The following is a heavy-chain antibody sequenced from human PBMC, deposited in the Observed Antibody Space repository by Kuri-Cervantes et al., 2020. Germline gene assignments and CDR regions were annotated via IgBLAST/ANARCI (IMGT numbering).Heavy chain of an antibody. CDR1: GGSFSGYY. CDR2: INHSGST. V-gene: IGHV4-34*01. CDR3: ARDYWSRLSGAFDI. D-gene: IGHD2-8*02. Sequence: SETLSLTCAVYGGSFSGYYWSWIRQPPGKGLEWIGEINHSGSTNYNPSLKSRVTISVDTSKNQFSLKLSSVTAADTAVYYCARDYWSRLSGAFDIWGQGTMVTVSS. J-gene: IGHJ3*02.